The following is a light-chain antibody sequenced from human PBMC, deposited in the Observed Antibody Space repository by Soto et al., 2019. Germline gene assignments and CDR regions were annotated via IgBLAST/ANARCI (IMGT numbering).Light chain of an antibody. Sequence: DSQMTQSPATLSASFGDIVTITCRASQSISRWLAWYQQKPGRAPKALIYDASTLRSGVPSRFSGGGSGTEFTLTISSLQPDDFATYYCHQYNTYSTFGQGTRLEIK. J-gene: IGKJ5*01. CDR3: HQYNTYST. CDR2: DAS. V-gene: IGKV1-5*01. CDR1: QSISRW.